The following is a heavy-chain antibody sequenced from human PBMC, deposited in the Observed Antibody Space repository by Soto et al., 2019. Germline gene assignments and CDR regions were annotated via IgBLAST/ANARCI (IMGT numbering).Heavy chain of an antibody. D-gene: IGHD6-13*01. CDR1: AFDFNTYG. CDR2: ISFDGGNQ. J-gene: IGHJ5*02. V-gene: IGHV3-30*18. Sequence: QVQLVQSGGGVVQPGRTLRLSCAASAFDFNTYGLHWVRQAPGKGLEWVAGISFDGGNQYYADSVKGRFTISRDKSNNTLYLQMNSLGAEDTATYYCAKDSSVTAAGSGGWFDPWGQGTLVIVSS. CDR3: AKDSSVTAAGSGGWFDP.